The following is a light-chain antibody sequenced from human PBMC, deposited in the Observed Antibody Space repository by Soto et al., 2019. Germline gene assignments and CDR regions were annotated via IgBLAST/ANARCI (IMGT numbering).Light chain of an antibody. Sequence: SALTQPPSVSAAPGQKVTISCSGGSSNIGNNYVSWYQQLPGTAPKLLIYDNNKRPSGIPDRFSGSKSGTSATLGITGLQTGDEADYYCGTWDSSLRGGVFGTGTKVTVL. J-gene: IGLJ1*01. CDR1: SSNIGNNY. V-gene: IGLV1-51*01. CDR2: DNN. CDR3: GTWDSSLRGGV.